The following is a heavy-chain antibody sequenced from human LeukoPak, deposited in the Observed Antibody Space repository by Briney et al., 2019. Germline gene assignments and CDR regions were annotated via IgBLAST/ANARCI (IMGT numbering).Heavy chain of an antibody. V-gene: IGHV3-74*01. D-gene: IGHD2-15*01. CDR2: INSDGSST. Sequence: GGSLRLSCAAAGFTFSSYWMHWVRQAPGKGLVWVSRINSDGSSTSYADSVKGRFTISRDNAKNTLYLQMNSLRAEDTAVYYCARVRGSSPFDPWGQGTLVTVSS. CDR3: ARVRGSSPFDP. CDR1: GFTFSSYW. J-gene: IGHJ5*02.